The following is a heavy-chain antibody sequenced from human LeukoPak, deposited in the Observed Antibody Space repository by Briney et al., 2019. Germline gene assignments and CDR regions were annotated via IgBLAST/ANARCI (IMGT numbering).Heavy chain of an antibody. D-gene: IGHD4-17*01. CDR2: IYSGGST. Sequence: QPGGSLRLSCAASGFTVSSNYMSLVRQAPGKGLEWVSVIYSGGSTYYADSVKGRFTISRDNSKNTLYLQLNSLRGEDTAVYYCASQTTVKYYFDYWGQGTLVTVSS. J-gene: IGHJ4*02. V-gene: IGHV3-53*01. CDR1: GFTVSSNY. CDR3: ASQTTVKYYFDY.